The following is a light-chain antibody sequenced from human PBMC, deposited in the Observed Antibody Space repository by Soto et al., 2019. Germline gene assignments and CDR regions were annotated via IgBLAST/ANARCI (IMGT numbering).Light chain of an antibody. CDR2: DVT. CDR3: NSYTSSSTLV. V-gene: IGLV2-14*03. CDR1: NSDVGGYNY. J-gene: IGLJ2*01. Sequence: QSALTQPASVSGSPGQSITISCTGTNSDVGGYNYVSWYQQHPGKAPKLLIYDVTNRPSGISDRFSGPKSGNTASLTISGLQPEDEADYYCNSYTSSSTLVFGGGTKLTVL.